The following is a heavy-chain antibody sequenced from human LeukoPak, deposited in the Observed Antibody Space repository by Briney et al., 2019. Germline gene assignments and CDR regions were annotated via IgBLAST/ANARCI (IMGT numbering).Heavy chain of an antibody. CDR2: INPNSGGT. CDR3: ARERGELLRYFDWSYGMDV. CDR1: GYTFTGYY. V-gene: IGHV1-2*02. Sequence: ASVTVSCKASGYTFTGYYMHWVRQAPGQGLEWMGWINPNSGGTNYARKFQGRVTMTRDTSISTAYMELSRLRSDDTAVYYCARERGELLRYFDWSYGMDVWGQGTTVTVSS. J-gene: IGHJ6*02. D-gene: IGHD3-9*01.